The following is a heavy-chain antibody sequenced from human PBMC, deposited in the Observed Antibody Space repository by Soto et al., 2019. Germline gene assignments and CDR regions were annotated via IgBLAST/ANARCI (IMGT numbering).Heavy chain of an antibody. V-gene: IGHV3-7*01. J-gene: IGHJ5*02. Sequence: EVQLVESGGGLAQPGGSLRLSCVASGLTFSSYWMTWVRQAPGKGLEWVANIKEDGSEKYYVDSVKGRFTISRDNAKNSLYLQMNNLRVEDTAVYYCARGEAIGDYPRGQGTLVTVSS. D-gene: IGHD3-10*01. CDR1: GLTFSSYW. CDR2: IKEDGSEK. CDR3: ARGEAIGDYP.